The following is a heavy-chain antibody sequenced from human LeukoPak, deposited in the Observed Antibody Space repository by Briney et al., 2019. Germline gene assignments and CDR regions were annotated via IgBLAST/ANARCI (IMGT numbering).Heavy chain of an antibody. Sequence: GGSLTLSFLGSGCTFVDYAMSWVRPPPGRGRAGVGFIRNKSYEGTTEYAPSVKGRFTISRDDYKRLAYMQMNSLKTEDTGVYYCTRGAGDPAFDYWGQGTLVTVSS. V-gene: IGHV3-49*04. CDR3: TRGAGDPAFDY. CDR1: GCTFVDYA. J-gene: IGHJ4*02. CDR2: IRNKSYEGTT.